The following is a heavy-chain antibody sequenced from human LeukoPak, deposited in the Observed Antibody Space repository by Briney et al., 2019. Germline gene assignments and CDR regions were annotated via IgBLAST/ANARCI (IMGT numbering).Heavy chain of an antibody. J-gene: IGHJ2*01. CDR3: ARLDSGYDDSYWYFDL. CDR2: IIPIFGTA. D-gene: IGHD5-12*01. CDR1: GGTFSSYA. Sequence: SVKVSCKASGGTFSSYAISWVRQAPGQGLEWMGGIIPIFGTANYAQKLQGRVTMTTDTSTSTAYMELRSLRSDDTAVYYCARLDSGYDDSYWYFDLWGRGTLVTVSS. V-gene: IGHV1-69*05.